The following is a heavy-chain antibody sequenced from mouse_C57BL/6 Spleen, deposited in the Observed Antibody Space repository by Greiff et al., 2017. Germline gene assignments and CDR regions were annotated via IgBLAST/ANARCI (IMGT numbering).Heavy chain of an antibody. CDR1: GYAFTNYL. Sequence: VQLQQSGAELVRPGTSVKVSCKASGYAFTNYLIEWVQQRPGQGLEWIGVINPGSGGTHYNEKFKGKATLTADKSSITAYMQLSSLTSEDSAVYCFARQGTTVLAPDWFAYWGQGTLVTVSA. CDR3: ARQGTTVLAPDWFAY. V-gene: IGHV1-54*01. D-gene: IGHD1-1*01. J-gene: IGHJ3*01. CDR2: INPGSGGT.